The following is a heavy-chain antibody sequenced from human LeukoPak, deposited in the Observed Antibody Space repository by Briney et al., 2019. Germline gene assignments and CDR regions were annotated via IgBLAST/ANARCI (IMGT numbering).Heavy chain of an antibody. D-gene: IGHD6-25*01. CDR3: ARNSGRWYYYYMDV. Sequence: RASETLSLTCTVSGYSISSGYYWGWIRQPPGKGLEWIGSIYHSGSTYYNPSLKSRVTISVDTSKNQFSLKLSSVTAADTAVYYCARNSGRWYYYYMDVWGKGTTVTVSS. J-gene: IGHJ6*03. CDR1: GYSISSGYY. V-gene: IGHV4-38-2*02. CDR2: IYHSGST.